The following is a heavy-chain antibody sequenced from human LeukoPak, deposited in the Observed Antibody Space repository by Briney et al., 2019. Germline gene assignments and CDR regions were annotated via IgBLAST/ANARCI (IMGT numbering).Heavy chain of an antibody. CDR2: ISPSAGTK. V-gene: IGHV3-23*01. Sequence: PGGSLRLSCAASGFRFGGYAMTWVRQAPGKGLEWVSGISPSAGTKYYADSVKGRFTISRDNSKNTLYLQMNSLRAEDTAVYYCAKDPTSYGAGGYDYWGQGTLVTVSS. CDR1: GFRFGGYA. D-gene: IGHD4-17*01. J-gene: IGHJ4*02. CDR3: AKDPTSYGAGGYDY.